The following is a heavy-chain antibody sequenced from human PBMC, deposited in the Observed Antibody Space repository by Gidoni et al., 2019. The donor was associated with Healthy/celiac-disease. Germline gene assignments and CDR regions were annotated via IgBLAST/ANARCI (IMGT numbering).Heavy chain of an antibody. V-gene: IGHV4-34*01. CDR1: GGSFSGYY. Sequence: QLQLQQWGAGLLKPSATLSLTCAVYGGSFSGYYWSWIRQPPGKGLAWIGEINHSGSTNYNPSLKSRVTISVDTSKNQFSLKLSSVTAADTAVYYCARDRGYCSGGSCYKPRALDYWGQGTLVTVSS. CDR3: ARDRGYCSGGSCYKPRALDY. J-gene: IGHJ4*02. D-gene: IGHD2-15*01. CDR2: INHSGST.